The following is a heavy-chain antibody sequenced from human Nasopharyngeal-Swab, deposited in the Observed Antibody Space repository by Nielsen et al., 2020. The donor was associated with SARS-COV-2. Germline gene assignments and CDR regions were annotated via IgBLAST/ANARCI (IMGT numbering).Heavy chain of an antibody. D-gene: IGHD3-22*01. J-gene: IGHJ4*02. CDR2: IRSKGYGGTA. CDR3: TRGPSSGRLLD. Sequence: GESLKISCTASGFTFGNYAMSWVRQAPGKGLAWVGFIRSKGYGGTAEYAASVSGRFTISRDDSKSVAYLQMNSLKTEDTAVYYCTRGPSSGRLLDWGQGTLVTVSS. V-gene: IGHV3-49*04. CDR1: GFTFGNYA.